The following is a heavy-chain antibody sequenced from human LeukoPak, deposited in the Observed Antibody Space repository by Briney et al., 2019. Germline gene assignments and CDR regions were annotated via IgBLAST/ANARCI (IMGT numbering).Heavy chain of an antibody. J-gene: IGHJ1*01. CDR1: GYSFSSYW. D-gene: IGHD3-16*01. CDR2: INTDGTST. V-gene: IGHV3-74*01. Sequence: QPGGSLRLSCAASGYSFSSYWMHWVRQAPGKELVWVSRINTDGTSTNYADSVKGRFTISRDNAKNTLYLQMNSLRAEDTAVYYCVRESNLGMRRWGQGTLVTVSS. CDR3: VRESNLGMRR.